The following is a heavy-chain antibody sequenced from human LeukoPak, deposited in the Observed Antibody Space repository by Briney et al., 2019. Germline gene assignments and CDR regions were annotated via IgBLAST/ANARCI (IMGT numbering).Heavy chain of an antibody. J-gene: IGHJ6*03. CDR2: IYHSGST. Sequence: SETLSLTCTVSGYSISSGYYWGWIRQPPGKGLGWIGSIYHSGSTYYKPYLKSRVTISVDTSKNQFSLKLSSVTAADTAVYYCARGPTDYDILTGYYYYYYMDVWGKGTTVTVSS. V-gene: IGHV4-38-2*02. CDR3: ARGPTDYDILTGYYYYYYMDV. CDR1: GYSISSGYY. D-gene: IGHD3-9*01.